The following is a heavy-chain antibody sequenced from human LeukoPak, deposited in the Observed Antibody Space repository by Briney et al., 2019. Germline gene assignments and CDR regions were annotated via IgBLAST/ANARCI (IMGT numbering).Heavy chain of an antibody. CDR2: MNTDGRTI. CDR3: ATAGKYRFDN. V-gene: IGHV3-74*01. D-gene: IGHD6-19*01. CDR1: GFIFSNYW. Sequence: GRSLRLSCAASGFIFSNYWMHWVRQAPGEWLVWVSRMNTDGRTINYADYVKGRFTISRDNAKNTLYLQMNSLTTEDTAVYYCATAGKYRFDNWGQGILVTVSS. J-gene: IGHJ5*02.